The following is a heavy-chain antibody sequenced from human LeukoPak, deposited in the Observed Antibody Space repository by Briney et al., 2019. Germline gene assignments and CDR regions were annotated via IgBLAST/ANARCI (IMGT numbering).Heavy chain of an antibody. Sequence: PGRSLRLSCAASGFTFSSYAMHWVRQAPGKGLEWVAVISYDGSNKYYADSVKGRFTISRDNSKNTLYMRMSSLRAEDTAAYYCARDSAGAAMFDYWGQGTLVTVSS. V-gene: IGHV3-30*04. D-gene: IGHD2-2*01. CDR2: ISYDGSNK. CDR3: ARDSAGAAMFDY. J-gene: IGHJ4*02. CDR1: GFTFSSYA.